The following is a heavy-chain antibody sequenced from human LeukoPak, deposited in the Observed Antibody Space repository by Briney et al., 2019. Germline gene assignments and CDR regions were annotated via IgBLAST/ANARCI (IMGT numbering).Heavy chain of an antibody. Sequence: SETLSLTCTVSGGSISSYYWSWIRQPPGKGLEWIGYIYYSGSTNYNPSLKSRVTISVDTSKNQLSLKLSSVTAADTAVYYCARATLGYCSSTSCYEDYYYYYGMDVWGQGTTVTVSS. CDR3: ARATLGYCSSTSCYEDYYYYYGMDV. CDR1: GGSISSYY. CDR2: IYYSGST. V-gene: IGHV4-59*01. J-gene: IGHJ6*02. D-gene: IGHD2-2*01.